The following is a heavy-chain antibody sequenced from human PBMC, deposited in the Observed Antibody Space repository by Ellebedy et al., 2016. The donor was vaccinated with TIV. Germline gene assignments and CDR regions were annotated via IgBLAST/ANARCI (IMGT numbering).Heavy chain of an antibody. CDR3: ARPHGSGIYYNLDY. V-gene: IGHV1-69*13. J-gene: IGHJ4*02. Sequence: AASVKVSCKASGGTFSSYTIIWVRQAPGQGLEWMGALIPIFGTANYAQKFQGRLTIIADESTSTAYMELSSLRSEDTAVYYCARPHGSGIYYNLDYWGQGTLVTVSS. CDR1: GGTFSSYT. D-gene: IGHD3-10*01. CDR2: LIPIFGTA.